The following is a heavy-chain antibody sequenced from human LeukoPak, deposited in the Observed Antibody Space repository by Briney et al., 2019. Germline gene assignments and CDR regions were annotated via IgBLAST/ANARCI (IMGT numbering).Heavy chain of an antibody. D-gene: IGHD2-21*02. V-gene: IGHV4-34*01. Sequence: KPSETLSLTCAVYGGSFSGYYWSWIRQPPGKGLEWIGEINHSGSTNYNPSLKSRITISVDTSKNQFSLKLSSVTAADTAVYYCARKEGDAHFDYWGQGTLVTVSP. CDR3: ARKEGDAHFDY. CDR1: GGSFSGYY. CDR2: INHSGST. J-gene: IGHJ4*02.